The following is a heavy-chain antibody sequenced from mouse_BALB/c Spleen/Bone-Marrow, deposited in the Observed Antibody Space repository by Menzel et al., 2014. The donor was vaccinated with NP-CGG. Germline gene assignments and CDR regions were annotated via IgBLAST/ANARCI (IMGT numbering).Heavy chain of an antibody. CDR3: ARYNVPAWLAY. CDR1: GYTFTDSV. J-gene: IGHJ3*01. Sequence: VKLQESGPELVKPGASVKMSCKASGYTFTDSVIGWVKQRTGQGLEWIGEIFPGRGRTYFNRKFKGRAELTPNKSSNTVYMQLSSVTSEDSAVCVCARYNVPAWLAYWGQGTLVTVSA. V-gene: IGHV1-77*01. CDR2: IFPGRGRT. D-gene: IGHD6-1*01.